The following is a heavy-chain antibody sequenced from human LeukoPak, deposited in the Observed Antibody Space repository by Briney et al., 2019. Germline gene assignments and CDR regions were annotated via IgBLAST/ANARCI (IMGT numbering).Heavy chain of an antibody. CDR1: GGSISSYY. J-gene: IGHJ4*02. V-gene: IGHV4-59*08. D-gene: IGHD5-12*01. Sequence: PSETLSLTCTVSGGSISSYYWSWIRQPPGKGLEWIGYIYYSGSTNYNPSLKSRVTISVDTSKNQFSLKLSSVTAADTAVYYCARGDMVATIGDYWGQGTLVTVSS. CDR2: IYYSGST. CDR3: ARGDMVATIGDY.